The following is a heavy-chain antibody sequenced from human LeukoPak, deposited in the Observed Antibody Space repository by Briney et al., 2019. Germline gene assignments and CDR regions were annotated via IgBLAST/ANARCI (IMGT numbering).Heavy chain of an antibody. CDR3: ARVGPYYYGSGSYSNDY. CDR1: GYSISSGYY. CDR2: IYHSGST. J-gene: IGHJ4*02. Sequence: SETLSLTCTVSGYSISSGYYWGWIRQPPGKGLEWIGSIYHSGSTYYNPSLKSRVTISVDTSKNQFSLKLSSVTAADTAVYYCARVGPYYYGSGSYSNDYWGQGTLVTVSS. V-gene: IGHV4-38-2*02. D-gene: IGHD3-10*01.